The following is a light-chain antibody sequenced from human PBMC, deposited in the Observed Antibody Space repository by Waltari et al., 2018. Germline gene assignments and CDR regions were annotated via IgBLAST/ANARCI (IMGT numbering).Light chain of an antibody. V-gene: IGKV3-20*01. CDR2: GAS. CDR3: HHYGSSPFT. CDR1: QSVGLKY. J-gene: IGKJ2*01. Sequence: EIVLTQSPGTLSLSPGEKVTLSCRASQSVGLKYLAWYQQKPGQGPRLLIYGASSRATGIPDRFSGSGSGTDFSLSISGVEPEDFAVYYCHHYGSSPFTFGQGTNLEI.